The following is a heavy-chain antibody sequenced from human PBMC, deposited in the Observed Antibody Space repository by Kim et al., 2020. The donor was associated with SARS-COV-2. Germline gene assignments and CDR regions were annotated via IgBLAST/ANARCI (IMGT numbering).Heavy chain of an antibody. CDR2: ISAYNGNT. J-gene: IGHJ3*02. V-gene: IGHV1-18*01. D-gene: IGHD1-26*01. CDR3: ARDGYSGSYYRDAFDI. CDR1: GYTFTSYG. Sequence: ASVKVSCKASGYTFTSYGISWVRQAPGQGLEWMGWISAYNGNTNYAQKLQGRVTMTTDTSTSTAYMELRSLRSDDTAVYYCARDGYSGSYYRDAFDIWGQGTMVTVSS.